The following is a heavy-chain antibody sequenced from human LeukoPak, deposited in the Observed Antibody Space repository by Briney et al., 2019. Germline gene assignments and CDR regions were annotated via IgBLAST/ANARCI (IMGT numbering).Heavy chain of an antibody. CDR1: GFTFSSYA. CDR3: ARAEGATMLDY. V-gene: IGHV3-23*01. D-gene: IGHD5-12*01. J-gene: IGHJ4*02. Sequence: GGSLRLSCAASGFTFSSYAMSWVRQTPGKGLEWVSAISGSGGSTYYADSVKGRFTISRDNAKNSLYLQMNSLRAEDTAVYYCARAEGATMLDYWGQGTLVTVSS. CDR2: ISGSGGST.